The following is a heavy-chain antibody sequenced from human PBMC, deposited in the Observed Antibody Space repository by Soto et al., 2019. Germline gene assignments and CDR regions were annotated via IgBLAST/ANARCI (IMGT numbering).Heavy chain of an antibody. CDR1: GDSVSSNSAA. J-gene: IGHJ6*04. Sequence: SQGLSLTCAIFGDSVSSNSAACIWTRQSPSRGLEWLGRTYYRSKWYNDYAVSVKSRITINPDTSTNQFSLQLNSVTPEDTAVYYCAISSEDTANTDICTDVWGDGTTVTVSP. CDR3: AISSEDTANTDICTDV. V-gene: IGHV6-1*01. CDR2: TYYRSKWYN. D-gene: IGHD2-8*02.